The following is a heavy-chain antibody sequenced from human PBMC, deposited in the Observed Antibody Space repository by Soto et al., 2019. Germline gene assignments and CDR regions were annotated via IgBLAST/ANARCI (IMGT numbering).Heavy chain of an antibody. V-gene: IGHV3-72*01. CDR2: ARNDPSARTT. J-gene: IGHJ4*02. CDR3: ASSGSGGIFHY. D-gene: IGHD1-26*01. CDR1: GLTFTDYH. Sequence: EMQLVESGGGLVQPGGSLRLTCVASGLTFTDYHMDWVRQAPGKGLEWIGRARNDPSARTTNHAASVRGRFTTSRDDSKNSLYLQMNSLKAEDTAVYYCASSGSGGIFHYWGQGTQVTVSS.